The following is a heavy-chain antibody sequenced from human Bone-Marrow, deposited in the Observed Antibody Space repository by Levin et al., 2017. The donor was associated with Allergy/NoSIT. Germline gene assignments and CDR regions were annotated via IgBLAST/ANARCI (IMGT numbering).Heavy chain of an antibody. CDR2: IYYSGST. V-gene: IGHV4-39*01. D-gene: IGHD3-16*01. J-gene: IGHJ4*02. CDR1: GGSISSSSYY. Sequence: SETLSLTCTVSGGSISSSSYYWGWIRQPPGKGLEWIGSIYYSGSTYYNPSLKSRVTISVDTSKNQFSLKLSSVTAADTAVYYCASHGGIPDYWGQGTLVTVSS. CDR3: ASHGGIPDY.